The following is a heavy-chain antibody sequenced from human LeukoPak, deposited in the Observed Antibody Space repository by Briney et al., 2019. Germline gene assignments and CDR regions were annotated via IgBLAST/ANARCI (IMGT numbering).Heavy chain of an antibody. J-gene: IGHJ6*02. CDR3: ARVEEYCSSTSCYYRNYYYYGMDV. V-gene: IGHV1-69*13. Sequence: GASVKVSCKASGGTFISYAISWVRQAPGQGLEWMGGIIPIFGTANYAQKFQGRVTITADESTSTAYMELSSLRSEDTAVYYCARVEEYCSSTSCYYRNYYYYGMDVWGQGTTVTVSS. CDR1: GGTFISYA. CDR2: IIPIFGTA. D-gene: IGHD2-2*01.